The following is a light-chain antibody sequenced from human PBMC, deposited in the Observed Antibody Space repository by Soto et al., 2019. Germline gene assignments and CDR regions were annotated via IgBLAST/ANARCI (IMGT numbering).Light chain of an antibody. V-gene: IGLV1-36*01. J-gene: IGLJ1*01. Sequence: QSVLTQAPSVSEAPRQRVTISCSGSSSNIGNNGVNWYQQLPGKAPKLLIYYDDLKPSGVSDRFSGSKSGTSASLAISGLQSEDESDYYCTAWDDSLNAYVFGIGPKVTVL. CDR2: YDD. CDR3: TAWDDSLNAYV. CDR1: SSNIGNNG.